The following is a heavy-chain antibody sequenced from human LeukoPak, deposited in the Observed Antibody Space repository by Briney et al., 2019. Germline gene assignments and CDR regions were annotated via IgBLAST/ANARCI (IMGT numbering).Heavy chain of an antibody. CDR3: VRVAATAFLDY. CDR2: ISSNGGST. V-gene: IGHV3-64D*06. CDR1: GYTFSSYA. J-gene: IGHJ4*02. D-gene: IGHD2-15*01. Sequence: GGSLRLSCSASGYTFSSYAMHWVRQAPGKGLEYVSAISSNGGSTYYADSVKGRFTISRDNSKNTLYLQMSSLRAEDTAVYYCVRVAATAFLDYWGQGTLVAVSS.